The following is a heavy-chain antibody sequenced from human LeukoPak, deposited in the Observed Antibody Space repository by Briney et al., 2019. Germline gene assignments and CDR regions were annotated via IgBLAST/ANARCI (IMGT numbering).Heavy chain of an antibody. J-gene: IGHJ4*02. CDR3: ARDFYYGSGSLDY. V-gene: IGHV3-74*01. CDR2: IKSDGRST. CDR1: GFTFTSYW. Sequence: SGGSLRLSCAASGFTFTSYWMHWVRQAPGKGLVWVSRIKSDGRSTGYADSVKGRFTISRDNAKNTLYLQMNSLRAEDTAVYYCARDFYYGSGSLDYWGQGTLVTVSS. D-gene: IGHD3-10*01.